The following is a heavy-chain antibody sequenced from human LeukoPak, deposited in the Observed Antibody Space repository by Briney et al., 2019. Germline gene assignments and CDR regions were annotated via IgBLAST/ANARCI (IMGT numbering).Heavy chain of an antibody. Sequence: GGSLRLSCAASGPTFRNAFIKWVRQAPGKGREWVGRIESKADGGTTDYAAPLKGRFTISRDDSENNLYLQMNSVKTEDTGVYYCTTSPGITVFGVVTDYWGQGALVIVSS. CDR3: TTSPGITVFGVVTDY. D-gene: IGHD3-3*01. CDR2: IESKADGGTT. V-gene: IGHV3-15*04. J-gene: IGHJ4*02. CDR1: GPTFRNAF.